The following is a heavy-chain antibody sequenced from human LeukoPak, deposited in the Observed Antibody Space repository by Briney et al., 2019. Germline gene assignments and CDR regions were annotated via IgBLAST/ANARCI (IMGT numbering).Heavy chain of an antibody. Sequence: PGGSLRLSCAASGFTFSSYGMHWVRQAPGKGMEWVAVISYDGSNKYYADSVKGRFTISRDNTKNTLYLQMNSLGAEDTAVYYCAKALGAYGDPALYHYGMDVWGQGTTVTVSS. CDR1: GFTFSSYG. J-gene: IGHJ6*02. CDR2: ISYDGSNK. V-gene: IGHV3-30*18. D-gene: IGHD4-17*01. CDR3: AKALGAYGDPALYHYGMDV.